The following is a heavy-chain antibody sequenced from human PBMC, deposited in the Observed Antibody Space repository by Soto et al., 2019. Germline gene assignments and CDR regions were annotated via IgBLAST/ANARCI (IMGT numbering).Heavy chain of an antibody. CDR3: ARTGYSYDDNYYCMDV. Sequence: QVQLLQSGAEVKKPGSSVKVSCKASGGTFSSYAISWVRQAPGQGLEWMGGIIPIFGTANYTQKIQGRVTTTADKSTSPAYMELSSLRSEDTAVYYCARTGYSYDDNYYCMDVWGQGTTVTVSS. J-gene: IGHJ6*02. V-gene: IGHV1-69*06. D-gene: IGHD5-18*01. CDR1: GGTFSSYA. CDR2: IIPIFGTA.